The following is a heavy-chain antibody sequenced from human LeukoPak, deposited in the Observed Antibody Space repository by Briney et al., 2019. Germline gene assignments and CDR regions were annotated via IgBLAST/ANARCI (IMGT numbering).Heavy chain of an antibody. V-gene: IGHV4-34*01. CDR2: INHSGST. CDR1: GGSFSGYY. D-gene: IGHD3-10*01. Sequence: SETLSLTCAVYGGSFSGYYWSWIRQPPGKGLEWIGEINHSGSTNYNPSLKSRVTISVDTSKNQFSLKLSSVTAADTAVYYCARGQDVSPSRDMVRGPYYYYGMDVRGKGTTVTVSS. CDR3: ARGQDVSPSRDMVRGPYYYYGMDV. J-gene: IGHJ6*04.